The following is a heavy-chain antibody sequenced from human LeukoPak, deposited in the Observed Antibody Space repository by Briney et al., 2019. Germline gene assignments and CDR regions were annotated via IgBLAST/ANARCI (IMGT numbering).Heavy chain of an antibody. CDR3: AKWHDSRSHFDL. Sequence: GGSLRLSCAASGFTFSSCAMMWVRQAPGKGLECVSAIRGNSGDTYYADPVKGRFAISRDNSKNTLYLQMNSLTAEDTAVYYCAKWHDSRSHFDLWGRGTLVTVSS. D-gene: IGHD3-22*01. CDR1: GFTFSSCA. CDR2: IRGNSGDT. V-gene: IGHV3-23*01. J-gene: IGHJ2*01.